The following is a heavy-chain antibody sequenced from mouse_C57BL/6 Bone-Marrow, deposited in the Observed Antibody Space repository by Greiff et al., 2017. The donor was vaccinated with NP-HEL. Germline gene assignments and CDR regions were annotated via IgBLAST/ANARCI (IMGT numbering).Heavy chain of an antibody. Sequence: QVQLQQSGPELVKPGASVKISCKASGYSFTSYYIHWVKQRPGQGLEWIGWIYPGSGNTKYNEKFKGKATLTADTSSSTAYMQLSSLTSEDSAVYYCARSMVTPFAYWGQGTLVTVSA. D-gene: IGHD2-2*01. CDR2: IYPGSGNT. V-gene: IGHV1-66*01. J-gene: IGHJ3*01. CDR3: ARSMVTPFAY. CDR1: GYSFTSYY.